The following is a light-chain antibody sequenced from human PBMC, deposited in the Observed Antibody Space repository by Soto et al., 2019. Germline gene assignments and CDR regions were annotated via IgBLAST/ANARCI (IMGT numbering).Light chain of an antibody. CDR2: GAS. Sequence: EIVLTQSPGTLSLSPGERATLSCMASQTISTRFVAWYQQKPGQAPRLLIYGASSRATGIPDRFSGSGSGTEFTLTISSLQSEDFAVYYCQQYNNWPYTFGLGTKLEIK. CDR1: QTISTR. CDR3: QQYNNWPYT. J-gene: IGKJ2*01. V-gene: IGKV3D-15*01.